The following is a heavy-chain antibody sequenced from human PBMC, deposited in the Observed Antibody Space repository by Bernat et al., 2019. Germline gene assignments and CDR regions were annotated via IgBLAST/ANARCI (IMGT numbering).Heavy chain of an antibody. Sequence: EVQLVESGGGLVQPGGSLRLSCAASGFTFSSYWMHWVRQAPGKGLGWVSRINSDGSSTSYADPVKGRFTSSREDAKNTVYLRMNSLRAEDTAVYYCARDGGNYWGWFDPWGQGTLVTVSS. CDR2: INSDGSST. CDR3: ARDGGNYWGWFDP. V-gene: IGHV3-74*01. D-gene: IGHD1-26*01. J-gene: IGHJ5*02. CDR1: GFTFSSYW.